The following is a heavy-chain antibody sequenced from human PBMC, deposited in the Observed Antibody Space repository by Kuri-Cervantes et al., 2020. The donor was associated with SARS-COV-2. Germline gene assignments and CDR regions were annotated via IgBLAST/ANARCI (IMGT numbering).Heavy chain of an antibody. D-gene: IGHD3-22*01. Sequence: GESLKISCAASGFTFSNAWMNWVRQAPGKGLEWVGRIKSKTDGGTTDYAAPVKGRFTISRDDSKNTLYLQMNSLKTEDTVVYYCTEVDYYDSSGYVGWGQGTLVTVSS. J-gene: IGHJ4*02. CDR3: TEVDYYDSSGYVG. V-gene: IGHV3-15*07. CDR1: GFTFSNAW. CDR2: IKSKTDGGTT.